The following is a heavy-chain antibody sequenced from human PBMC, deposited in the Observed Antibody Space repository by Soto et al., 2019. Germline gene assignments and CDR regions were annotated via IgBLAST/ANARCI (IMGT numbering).Heavy chain of an antibody. Sequence: ASVKVSCKASGYTFTSYGISWVRQAPGQGLEWMGWISAYNGNTNYAQKLQGRVTMTTDTSTSTAYMELRSLRSDDTAVYYCARVIFEDYYDSSGYYNWLDPWGQGTLVTVSS. CDR2: ISAYNGNT. V-gene: IGHV1-18*01. CDR1: GYTFTSYG. CDR3: ARVIFEDYYDSSGYYNWLDP. D-gene: IGHD3-22*01. J-gene: IGHJ5*02.